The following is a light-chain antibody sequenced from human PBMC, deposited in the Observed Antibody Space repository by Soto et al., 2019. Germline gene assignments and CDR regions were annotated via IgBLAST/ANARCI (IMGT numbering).Light chain of an antibody. J-gene: IGKJ3*01. V-gene: IGKV3-20*01. Sequence: EIVLTQSPGTLSLSPRERATLSCRASQSVSSSYLAWYQQKPGQAPRLLIYGASSRATGIPDRFSGSGSGTDFPLTISRLEPEDFAVYYCQQYGSSLFTFGPGTKVDIK. CDR1: QSVSSSY. CDR3: QQYGSSLFT. CDR2: GAS.